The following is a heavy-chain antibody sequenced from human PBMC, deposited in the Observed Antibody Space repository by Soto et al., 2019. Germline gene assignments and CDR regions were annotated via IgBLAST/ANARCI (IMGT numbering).Heavy chain of an antibody. CDR1: GYTFTSYD. V-gene: IGHV1-8*01. CDR2: MNPNSRNT. CDR3: ARSTNDYGDLH. J-gene: IGHJ4*02. D-gene: IGHD4-17*01. Sequence: QVQLVQSGAEVKKPGASVKVSCKASGYTFTSYDINWVRQATGQGLEWMGWMNPNSRNTGYAQKFQGRVTMTRNTSISTAYMGLSSMRSADTALYYCARSTNDYGDLHWGQGPLVTVSS.